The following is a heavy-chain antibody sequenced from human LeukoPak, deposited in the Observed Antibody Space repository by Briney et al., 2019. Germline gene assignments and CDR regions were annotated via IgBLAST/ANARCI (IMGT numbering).Heavy chain of an antibody. D-gene: IGHD6-13*01. CDR1: GYTFTSYD. J-gene: IGHJ1*01. V-gene: IGHV1-8*02. CDR3: ARNGQQVRYFQH. Sequence: GASVKVSCKASGYTFTSYDINWVRQATEQGLEWMGWMNPNSGNTNYAQKFQGRVTMTRNTSISTAYMELSSLRSEDTAVYYCARNGQQVRYFQHWGQGTLVTVSS. CDR2: MNPNSGNT.